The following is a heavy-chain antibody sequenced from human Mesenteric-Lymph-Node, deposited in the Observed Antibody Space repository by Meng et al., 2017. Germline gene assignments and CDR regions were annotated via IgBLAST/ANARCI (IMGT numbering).Heavy chain of an antibody. V-gene: IGHV7-4-1*02. Sequence: ASVKVSCKASGDPFTSYSMSWVRQAPGQGPEWMGWLNTNTGNPTFAQGFTGRFVFSLDTSVSTAYLQIISLKAEDTAVYCCARGTRVYYYGSSGYVEEDYWGQGTLVTVSS. CDR3: ARGTRVYYYGSSGYVEEDY. CDR1: GDPFTSYS. J-gene: IGHJ4*02. D-gene: IGHD3-22*01. CDR2: LNTNTGNP.